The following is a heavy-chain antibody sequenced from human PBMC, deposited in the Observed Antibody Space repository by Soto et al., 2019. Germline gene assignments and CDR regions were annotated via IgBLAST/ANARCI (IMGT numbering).Heavy chain of an antibody. CDR3: ARMESFGSLNWFDP. J-gene: IGHJ5*02. Sequence: ASVKVSGKASGYTFTNNDVSWVRQATGQGLEWMGWMNPGSGDTGYAQKFQGRVTMTRDISIATAYMELNSLTSEDTAIYYCARMESFGSLNWFDPWGQGTLVTVSS. CDR2: MNPGSGDT. V-gene: IGHV1-8*02. D-gene: IGHD5-18*01. CDR1: GYTFTNND.